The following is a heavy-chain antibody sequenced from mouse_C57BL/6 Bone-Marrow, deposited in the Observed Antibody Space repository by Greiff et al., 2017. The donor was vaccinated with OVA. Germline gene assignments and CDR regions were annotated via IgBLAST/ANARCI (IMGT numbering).Heavy chain of an antibody. J-gene: IGHJ2*01. CDR1: GYTFTSYD. V-gene: IGHV1-85*01. Sequence: QVQLQQSGPELVKPGASVKLSCKASGYTFTSYDINWVKQRPGQGLEWIGWIYPRDGSTKYNEKFKGKATLTVDTSSSTAYMGLHSLTSEDSAFYFCARWGYYGSRDYFDYWCQGTTLTVSS. CDR3: ARWGYYGSRDYFDY. CDR2: IYPRDGST. D-gene: IGHD1-1*01.